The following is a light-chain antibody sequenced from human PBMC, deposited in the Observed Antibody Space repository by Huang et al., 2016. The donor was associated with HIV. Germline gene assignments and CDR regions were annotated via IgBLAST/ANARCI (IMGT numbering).Light chain of an antibody. CDR3: QQLNTYPVT. V-gene: IGKV1-9*01. CDR1: QGISSY. Sequence: IQLTQSPSSLSASIGDRVTITCRASQGISSYLAWYQQKPRQAPKLMIYAASTLQSGVPSRFSGSGSGTDFTLIISSLQPEDFATYYCQQLNTYPVTFGGGTKVEIK. J-gene: IGKJ4*01. CDR2: AAS.